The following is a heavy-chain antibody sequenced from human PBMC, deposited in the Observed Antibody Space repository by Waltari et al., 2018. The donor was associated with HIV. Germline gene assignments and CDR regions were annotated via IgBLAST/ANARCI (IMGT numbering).Heavy chain of an antibody. D-gene: IGHD7-27*01. CDR1: GLTFSIPW. Sequence: EVQLVESGGGLVKHGGSLRLSCAASGLTFSIPWSPWFSQATGKGLGWVGRIKSKTDGGTRDYAAPVKGRFTISRDDSKNTLYLQMNSLKTEDTAVYYCTTDGDLYFDYWGQGTLVTVSS. CDR3: TTDGDLYFDY. V-gene: IGHV3-15*01. J-gene: IGHJ4*02. CDR2: IKSKTDGGTR.